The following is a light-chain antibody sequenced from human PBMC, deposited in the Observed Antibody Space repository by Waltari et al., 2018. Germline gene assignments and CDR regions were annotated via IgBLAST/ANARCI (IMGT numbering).Light chain of an antibody. V-gene: IGKV1-6*01. J-gene: IGKJ1*01. CDR3: LQDYSYPWT. CDR2: DAS. CDR1: QGIRND. Sequence: AIQMTQSLSSLSASVGDRVTITCRASQGIRNDLGWYQQRPGKAPMLLIYDASSLQTGVPSRFSGSGSGTGFTITISSLQPEDFGTYYCLQDYSYPWTFGQGTKVEVK.